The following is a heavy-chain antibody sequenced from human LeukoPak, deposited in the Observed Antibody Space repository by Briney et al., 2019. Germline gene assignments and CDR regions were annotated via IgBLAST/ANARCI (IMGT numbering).Heavy chain of an antibody. CDR2: IYYSGST. J-gene: IGHJ4*02. CDR3: ARGRLTDY. CDR1: GGSISSSSYY. V-gene: IGHV4-39*07. Sequence: PSETLSLTCTASGGSISSSSYYWGWIRQPPGKGLEWIGSIYYSGSTYYNPSLKSRVTISVDTSKNQFSLKLSSVTAADTAVYYCARGRLTDYWGQGTLVTVSS.